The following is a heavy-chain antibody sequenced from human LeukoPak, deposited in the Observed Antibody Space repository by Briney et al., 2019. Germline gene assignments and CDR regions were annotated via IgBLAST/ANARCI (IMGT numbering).Heavy chain of an antibody. Sequence: PSETLSLTCTVSGGSISTSSHYWRWIRQPPGKGLEWIGSGYYSGSTHYSPSLKSRVTISVDTSKNQFSLNLSSMTAADTAVYYCARRTGTAGGNHFDYWGQGTLVTVSS. CDR1: GGSISTSSHY. V-gene: IGHV4-39*01. J-gene: IGHJ4*02. CDR3: ARRTGTAGGNHFDY. D-gene: IGHD1/OR15-1a*01. CDR2: GYYSGST.